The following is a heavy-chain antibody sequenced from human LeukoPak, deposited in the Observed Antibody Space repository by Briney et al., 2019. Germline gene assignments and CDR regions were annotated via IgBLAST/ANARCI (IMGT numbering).Heavy chain of an antibody. V-gene: IGHV3-23*01. Sequence: GGSLRLSCAASGFTFSSCTMSWVRQAPGKGLEWVSAIRGSGAAPSYADSVKGRFTISRDNSKNTFYLEMSNLRAEDTAVYYCTKAPPVADKPYYFDYWGQGTLVTVSS. J-gene: IGHJ4*02. CDR2: IRGSGAAP. CDR1: GFTFSSCT. D-gene: IGHD2-2*01. CDR3: TKAPPVADKPYYFDY.